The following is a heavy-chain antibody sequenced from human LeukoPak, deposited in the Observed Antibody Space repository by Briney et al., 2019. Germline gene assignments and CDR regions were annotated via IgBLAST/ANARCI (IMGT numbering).Heavy chain of an antibody. CDR1: GYXFTYYA. Sequence: ASVKVSCKASGYXFTYYAIHWVRQAPGQGLQWMGWITPGGGTNYPQKFQGRVAITWDTSITTAYMDLSRLTSDDTAVYYCATAGYSYGFSAFDIWGQGTMVTVSS. CDR3: ATAGYSYGFSAFDI. J-gene: IGHJ3*02. V-gene: IGHV1-2*02. D-gene: IGHD5-18*01. CDR2: ITPGGGT.